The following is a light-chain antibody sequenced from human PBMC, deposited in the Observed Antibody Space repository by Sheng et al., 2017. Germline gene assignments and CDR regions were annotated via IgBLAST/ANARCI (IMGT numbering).Light chain of an antibody. J-gene: IGKJ2*03. Sequence: DIQMTQSPSSLSASVGDKVTITCRASQATNNYLAWYQQKPGKVPKLLIYAASTLQSGVPSRFSGGGSGTDFTLTISSLQPEDVATYYCQKYNGAPYRFGQGTKLEI. V-gene: IGKV1-27*01. CDR3: QKYNGAPYR. CDR1: QATNNY. CDR2: AAS.